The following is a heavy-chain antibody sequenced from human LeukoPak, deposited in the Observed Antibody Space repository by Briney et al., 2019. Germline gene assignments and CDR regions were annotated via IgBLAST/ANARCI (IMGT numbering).Heavy chain of an antibody. CDR2: IPYDGSNK. D-gene: IGHD4-17*01. CDR3: AKDGSQTTVTYYYYMDV. J-gene: IGHJ6*03. V-gene: IGHV3-30*18. CDR1: GFTFSSFG. Sequence: GGSLRLSCAASGFTFSSFGMHWVRQAPGKGLEWVAVIPYDGSNKYYADSVKGRFTISRDNSKNTLFLLMNSLRAEDTAVYYCAKDGSQTTVTYYYYMDVWGKGTTVTVSS.